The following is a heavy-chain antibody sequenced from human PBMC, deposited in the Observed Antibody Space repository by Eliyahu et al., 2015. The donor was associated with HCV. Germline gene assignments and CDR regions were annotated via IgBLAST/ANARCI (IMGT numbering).Heavy chain of an antibody. J-gene: IGHJ6*04. CDR2: IYYSGST. D-gene: IGHD3-3*01. Sequence: QVQLQESGPGLVKPSETLSLTCTVSGGSISSYYWSWXRQPPGKGLELIGYIYYSGSTNYNPSLKXRVTISVDTSKNQFSLKLSSVTAADTAVYYCARGGDFWSGFWMDVWGKGTTVTVSS. V-gene: IGHV4-59*01. CDR1: GGSISSYY. CDR3: ARGGDFWSGFWMDV.